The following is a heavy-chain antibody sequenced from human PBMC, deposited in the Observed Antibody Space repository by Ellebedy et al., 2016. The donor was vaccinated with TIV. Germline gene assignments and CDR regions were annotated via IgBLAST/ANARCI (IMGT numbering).Heavy chain of an antibody. CDR3: MSTVVTPGYYYGMDV. V-gene: IGHV1-18*01. J-gene: IGHJ6*02. D-gene: IGHD4-23*01. Sequence: AASVKVSCKASGYTFTSYGISWVRQAPGQGLEWMGWISAYNGNTNYAQKLQGRVTMTRNTFISTAYMELSSLRSEDTAVYYCMSTVVTPGYYYGMDVWGQGTTVTVSS. CDR2: ISAYNGNT. CDR1: GYTFTSYG.